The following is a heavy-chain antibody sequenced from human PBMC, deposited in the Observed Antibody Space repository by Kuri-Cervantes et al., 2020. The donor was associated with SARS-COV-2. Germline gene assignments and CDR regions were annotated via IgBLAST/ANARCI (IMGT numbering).Heavy chain of an antibody. CDR1: GYTFTSYA. CDR3: ARDCSSTSCYSHPTYYYYGMDV. D-gene: IGHD2-2*01. J-gene: IGHJ6*02. Sequence: ASVKVSCKASGYTFTSYAMHWVRQAPGQRLEWMGWINAGNGNTKYSQKFQGRVTITADKSTSTAYMELSSLRSEDTAVYYCARDCSSTSCYSHPTYYYYGMDVWGQGTTVTVSS. CDR2: INAGNGNT. V-gene: IGHV1-3*01.